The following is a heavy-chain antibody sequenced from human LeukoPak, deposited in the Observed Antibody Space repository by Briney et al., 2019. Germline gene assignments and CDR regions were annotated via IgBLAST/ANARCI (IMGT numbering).Heavy chain of an antibody. CDR3: ARGAWGSHDY. Sequence: AGSLRPSCAASGFTFSSYWMHWVRQAPGKGLVWVSRINSDGSSTTYADSVKGRFTISRDNAKNTLYLQMSSLRAEDTAVYYCARGAWGSHDYWGQGTLVTVSS. CDR1: GFTFSSYW. J-gene: IGHJ4*02. V-gene: IGHV3-74*01. D-gene: IGHD7-27*01. CDR2: INSDGSST.